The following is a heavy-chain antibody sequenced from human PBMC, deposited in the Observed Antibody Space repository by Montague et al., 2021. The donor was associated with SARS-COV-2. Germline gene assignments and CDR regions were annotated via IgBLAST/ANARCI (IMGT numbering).Heavy chain of an antibody. CDR3: ARLWDTVYYYYGMDV. J-gene: IGHJ6*02. Sequence: SETLSLTCAVSGGSISSSSYEWGWIHQPPGKGLEWIGSIHYSGSTYYNPSLKSRVSISVDTSKNQFSLKLSSVTAADTAVYYCARLWDTVYYYYGMDVWGQGTRSPSP. D-gene: IGHD1-26*01. V-gene: IGHV4-39*01. CDR2: IHYSGST. CDR1: GGSISSSSYE.